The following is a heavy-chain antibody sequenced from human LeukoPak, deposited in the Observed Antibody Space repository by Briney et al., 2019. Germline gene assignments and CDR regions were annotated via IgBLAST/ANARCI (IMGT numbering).Heavy chain of an antibody. V-gene: IGHV3-11*05. J-gene: IGHJ4*02. Sequence: PGGSLRLSCAASGFTFNDYYMSWIRQAPGKGLEWLSYINIGGTNTHYADSVKGRFTISRDNSKNMLYLQMNSLRAEDTATYYCAKGCSGSNCNSAFDYWGQGTLVTVPS. CDR2: INIGGTNT. CDR1: GFTFNDYY. CDR3: AKGCSGSNCNSAFDY. D-gene: IGHD2-2*02.